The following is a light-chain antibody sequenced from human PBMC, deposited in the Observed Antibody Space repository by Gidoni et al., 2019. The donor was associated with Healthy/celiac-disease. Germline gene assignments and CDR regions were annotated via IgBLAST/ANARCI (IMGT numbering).Light chain of an antibody. J-gene: IGKJ4*01. CDR3: QQRSNWPLT. V-gene: IGKV3-11*01. Sequence: EIVLTQSPATLSLSPGESATLPCRASQSVSSYLDWYQQKPGQDPRLLIYDASNRATGIPARFSGSGSGTDFTLTISSLEPEDFAVYYCQQRSNWPLTFGGGTKVEIK. CDR1: QSVSSY. CDR2: DAS.